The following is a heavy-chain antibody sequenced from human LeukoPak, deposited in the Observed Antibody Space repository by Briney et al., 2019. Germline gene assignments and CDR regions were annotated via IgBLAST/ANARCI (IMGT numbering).Heavy chain of an antibody. D-gene: IGHD3-9*01. CDR1: GFTFSSYW. V-gene: IGHV3-74*01. CDR2: INSDGSST. Sequence: GGSLRLSCAASGFTFSSYWMHWVRQAPGKGLVWVSRINSDGSSTSYADSVKGRFTISRDNAKNTLYLQMNSLRAEDTAVYYCARTLGSVRYYDILTGYYRGGDAFDIWGQGTMVTVSS. J-gene: IGHJ3*02. CDR3: ARTLGSVRYYDILTGYYRGGDAFDI.